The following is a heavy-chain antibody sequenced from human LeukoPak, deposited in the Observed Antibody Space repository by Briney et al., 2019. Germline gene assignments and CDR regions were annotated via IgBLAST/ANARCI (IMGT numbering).Heavy chain of an antibody. V-gene: IGHV3-23*01. CDR2: IISSGSST. CDR3: AKPRKVTMVRGGECDY. Sequence: AETLTLSCAASGVTFSTYGMNWVRQPPGQGLEWVSPIISSGSSTYYADSVNRRFTISSDNSNNTLYLLMHSLRADAAALYYSAKPRKVTMVRGGECDYWGEGNLVTVSS. CDR1: GVTFSTYG. D-gene: IGHD3-10*01. J-gene: IGHJ4*02.